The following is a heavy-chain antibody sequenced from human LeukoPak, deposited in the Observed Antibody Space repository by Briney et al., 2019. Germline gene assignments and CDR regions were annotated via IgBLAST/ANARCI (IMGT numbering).Heavy chain of an antibody. D-gene: IGHD6-13*01. CDR3: ARGIAELDY. Sequence: GGSLRLSCAASRFTFSSYGMHWVRQAPGKGLEWVAYIQYDGSNEQYADSVKGRFSISRDSSKNILYLQMNSLRAEDTAVYYCARGIAELDYWGQGTLVTVSS. CDR1: RFTFSSYG. CDR2: IQYDGSNE. V-gene: IGHV3-30*02. J-gene: IGHJ4*02.